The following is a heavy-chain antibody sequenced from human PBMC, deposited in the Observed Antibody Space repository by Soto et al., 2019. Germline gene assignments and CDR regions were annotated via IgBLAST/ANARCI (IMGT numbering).Heavy chain of an antibody. V-gene: IGHV1-58*01. Sequence: SVKVSCKASGFTFTSSAVQWVRQARGQRLEWIGWIVVGSGNTNYAQKFQERVTITRDMSTSTAYMELSSLRSEDTAVYYCAAGLGYCTNGVCYRGGYYYGMDVWGQGTTVTVSS. CDR1: GFTFTSSA. CDR2: IVVGSGNT. CDR3: AAGLGYCTNGVCYRGGYYYGMDV. J-gene: IGHJ6*02. D-gene: IGHD2-8*01.